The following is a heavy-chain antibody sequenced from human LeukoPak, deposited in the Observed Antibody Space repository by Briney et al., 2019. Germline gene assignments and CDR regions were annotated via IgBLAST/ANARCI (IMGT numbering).Heavy chain of an antibody. CDR3: ARARGIFGVDRDLYYYYMDV. D-gene: IGHD3-3*01. CDR1: GFTFDDYA. Sequence: PGGSLRLSCAASGFTFDDYAMHWVRQAPGKGLEWVSGISWNSGSIGYADSVKGRFTISRDNAKNSLYLQMNSLRAEDTALYYCARARGIFGVDRDLYYYYMDVWGKGTTVTVSS. J-gene: IGHJ6*03. CDR2: ISWNSGSI. V-gene: IGHV3-9*01.